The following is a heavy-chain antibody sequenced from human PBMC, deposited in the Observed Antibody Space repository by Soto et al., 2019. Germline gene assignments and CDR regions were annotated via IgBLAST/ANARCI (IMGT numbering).Heavy chain of an antibody. Sequence: ASVKVSCKVSGYTLTELSMHWVRQAPGKGLERMGGFDPEDGETIYAQKFQGRVTLTEDTSTDTAYLELSSLSFEDTAVYYGATARVGVGPFDYWGQGTLVTVSS. CDR3: ATARVGVGPFDY. D-gene: IGHD2-15*01. CDR2: FDPEDGET. CDR1: GYTLTELS. V-gene: IGHV1-24*01. J-gene: IGHJ4*02.